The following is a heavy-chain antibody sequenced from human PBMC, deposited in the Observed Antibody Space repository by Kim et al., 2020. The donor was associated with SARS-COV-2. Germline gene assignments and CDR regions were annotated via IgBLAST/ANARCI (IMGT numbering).Heavy chain of an antibody. V-gene: IGHV4-30-2*04. D-gene: IGHD6-13*01. Sequence: KRRVTISVDTSKNQFSLKLSSVTAADTAVYYCARDPGAGTSFYYYGMDVWGQGTTVTVSS. J-gene: IGHJ6*02. CDR3: ARDPGAGTSFYYYGMDV.